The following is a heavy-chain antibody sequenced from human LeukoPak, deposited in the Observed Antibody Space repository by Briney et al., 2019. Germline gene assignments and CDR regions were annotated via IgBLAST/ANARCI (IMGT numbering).Heavy chain of an antibody. CDR2: IYTSGST. J-gene: IGHJ4*02. V-gene: IGHV4-4*07. Sequence: PSETLSLTCTVSGGSISSYYWSWIRQPAGKGLEWIGRIYTSGSTNYNPSLKSRVTMSVDTSKNQFSLNLTSVTAADTAVYYCARGEDGTGDYRPTYFDSWGQGTLVTVSS. CDR1: GGSISSYY. D-gene: IGHD4-17*01. CDR3: ARGEDGTGDYRPTYFDS.